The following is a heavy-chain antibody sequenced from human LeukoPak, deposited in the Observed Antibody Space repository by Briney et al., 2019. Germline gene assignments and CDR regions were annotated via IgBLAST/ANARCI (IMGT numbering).Heavy chain of an antibody. CDR3: ARYSYYYDSSGHGGGYFDY. J-gene: IGHJ4*02. CDR2: IYYGGST. CDR1: X. V-gene: IGHV4-59*01. D-gene: IGHD3-22*01. Sequence: XXSWIRQPPGKGLEWIGYIYYGGSTNYNPSLKSRVTISVDTSKNQFSLKLSSVTAADTAVYYCARYSYYYDSSGHGGGYFDYWGQGTLVTVSS.